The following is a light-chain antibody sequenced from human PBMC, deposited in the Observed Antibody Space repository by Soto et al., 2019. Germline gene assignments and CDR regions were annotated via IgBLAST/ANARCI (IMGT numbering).Light chain of an antibody. CDR1: SSDVGGYNY. CDR2: DVS. V-gene: IGLV2-14*01. CDR3: SSYTSSSTLV. Sequence: QSALTQPASVSGSPGQSITISCTGTSSDVGGYNYVSWYQQHPGKAPKLMIYDVSNRPSGVSNRFSGSKSGNTASLTISGLQDEDEDDYYCSSYTSSSTLVFGTGTKLTVL. J-gene: IGLJ1*01.